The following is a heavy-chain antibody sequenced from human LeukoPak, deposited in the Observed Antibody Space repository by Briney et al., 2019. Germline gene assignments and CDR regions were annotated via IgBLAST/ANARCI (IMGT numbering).Heavy chain of an antibody. J-gene: IGHJ4*02. Sequence: SETLSLTCAVYGGSFSGYYWSWIRQPPGKGLEWIGEINHSGSTNYNTSLKSRVTISVDTSKNQFSLKLSSVTAADTAVYYCARGSVLLWFGELSDWGQGTLVTVSS. V-gene: IGHV4-34*01. CDR1: GGSFSGYY. CDR3: ARGSVLLWFGELSD. CDR2: INHSGST. D-gene: IGHD3-10*01.